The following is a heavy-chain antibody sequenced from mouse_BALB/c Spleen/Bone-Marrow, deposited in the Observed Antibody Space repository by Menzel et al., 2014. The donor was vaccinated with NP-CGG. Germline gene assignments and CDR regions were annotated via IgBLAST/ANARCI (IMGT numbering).Heavy chain of an antibody. V-gene: IGHV1-9*01. CDR3: ARILADSYAMDY. J-gene: IGHJ4*01. CDR2: ILLGSDST. CDR1: GYTFSNYW. Sequence: QVQLQQPGAELMKPGASVKISCKATGYTFSNYWIEWVKQRPGHGLEWIGGILLGSDSTNYIEKFKGKATFTADTSSNTAYIQLCSLTSEDSAVYYCARILADSYAMDYWGQGTSVTVSS. D-gene: IGHD1-1*01.